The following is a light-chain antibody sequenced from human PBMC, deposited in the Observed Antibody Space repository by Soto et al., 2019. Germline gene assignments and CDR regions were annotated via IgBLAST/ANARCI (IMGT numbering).Light chain of an antibody. Sequence: SYELTQPPSMSVAPGKTARITCGGNNIGSKSVHWFQQKSGQAPVLVIYYDTGRPSGIPERFSGSNFGDTATLTISRVAVGDEADYYCQVWDRSSDHVIXGGGTKLTVL. CDR2: YDT. CDR3: QVWDRSSDHVI. J-gene: IGLJ2*01. CDR1: NIGSKS. V-gene: IGLV3-21*04.